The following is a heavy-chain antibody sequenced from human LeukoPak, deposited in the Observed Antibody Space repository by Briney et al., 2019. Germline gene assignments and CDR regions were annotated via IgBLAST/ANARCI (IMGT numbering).Heavy chain of an antibody. J-gene: IGHJ4*02. D-gene: IGHD3-22*01. CDR1: GGSISSSSYY. Sequence: PSETLSLTCTVSGGSISSSSYYWRWIRQPPGKGLEWIGSIYYSGSTYYNPSLKSRVTISVDTSKNQFSLKLSSVTAADTAVYYCARVTYYYDSSGPYYFDYWGQGTLVTVSS. V-gene: IGHV4-39*01. CDR3: ARVTYYYDSSGPYYFDY. CDR2: IYYSGST.